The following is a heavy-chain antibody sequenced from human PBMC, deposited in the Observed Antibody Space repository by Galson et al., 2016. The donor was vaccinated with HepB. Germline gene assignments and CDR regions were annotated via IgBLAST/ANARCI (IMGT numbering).Heavy chain of an antibody. D-gene: IGHD3-3*01. CDR2: ISFAGDDK. Sequence: SLRLSCAASGFTFRSHGMHWVRQAPGKGLEWVAVISFAGDDKYYAEAVKGRFTISRDNAKNTLFLQMDSLRPDDTAVYYCAKSKAQFSEWVSYAMDVWGQGTAVTVSS. CDR3: AKSKAQFSEWVSYAMDV. V-gene: IGHV3-30*18. J-gene: IGHJ6*02. CDR1: GFTFRSHG.